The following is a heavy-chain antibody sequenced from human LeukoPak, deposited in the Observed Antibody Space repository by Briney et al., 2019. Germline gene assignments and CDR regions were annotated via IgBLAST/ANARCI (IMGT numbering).Heavy chain of an antibody. V-gene: IGHV1-2*06. CDR1: GYTFTGYY. J-gene: IGHJ4*02. Sequence: GASVKVSCKASGYTFTGYYMHWVRQAPGQGLEWMGRINPNSGGTNYAQKFQGRVTMTRDTSISTAYMELSRLRSDDTAVYYCAREGSDYDFWSGYYFARPFDYWGQGTLVTVSS. D-gene: IGHD3-3*01. CDR2: INPNSGGT. CDR3: AREGSDYDFWSGYYFARPFDY.